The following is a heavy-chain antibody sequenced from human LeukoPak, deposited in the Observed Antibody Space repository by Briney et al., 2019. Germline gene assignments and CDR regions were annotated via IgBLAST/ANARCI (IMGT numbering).Heavy chain of an antibody. V-gene: IGHV3-73*01. J-gene: IGHJ4*02. CDR3: SRPDDYGDY. CDR2: IRSKADSYAT. CDR1: GFTFSASA. Sequence: GGSLRLSCAASGFTFSASAMHWVRQASGKGLEWVGRIRSKADSYATAYAASVKGRFTISRDDSKNTAYLQMNSLKIEDTAVYYCSRPDDYGDYWGQGTLVTVSS.